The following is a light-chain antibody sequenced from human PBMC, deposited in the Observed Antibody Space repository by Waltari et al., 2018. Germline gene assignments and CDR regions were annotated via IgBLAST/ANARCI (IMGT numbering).Light chain of an antibody. CDR2: VNSDGST. J-gene: IGLJ3*02. Sequence: QLVLTQSPSASASLGASVRLTCTLDSGHTSNIIAWHQQQPEKGPRYLMKVNSDGSTSKGDVIPDRFSGSGSGAERYLTISNVQSEDEADYYCQTGGHGTWVFGGGTKLTVL. CDR3: QTGGHGTWV. V-gene: IGLV4-69*01. CDR1: SGHTSNI.